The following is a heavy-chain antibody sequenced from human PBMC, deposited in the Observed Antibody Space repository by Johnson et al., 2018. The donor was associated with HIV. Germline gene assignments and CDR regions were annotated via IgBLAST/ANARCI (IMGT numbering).Heavy chain of an antibody. CDR1: GFTFSSYG. J-gene: IGHJ3*02. CDR2: ISYDGRNK. Sequence: QVQLVESGGGLVQPGGSLRLSCAASGFTFSSYGMHWVRQAPGKGLEWVACISYDGRNKHYAGSVKGRFTISRDNSKNTLYLQMNSLRAEDTAVYYCAKTVRQWLLRNDAFDIWGQGTMVTVSS. D-gene: IGHD6-19*01. CDR3: AKTVRQWLLRNDAFDI. V-gene: IGHV3-30*18.